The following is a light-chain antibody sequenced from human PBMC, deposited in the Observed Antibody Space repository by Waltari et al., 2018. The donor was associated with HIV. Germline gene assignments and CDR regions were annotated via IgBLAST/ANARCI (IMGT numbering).Light chain of an antibody. CDR1: SSDSDVSSY. CDR3: CSYAGSKTHNVA. CDR2: DVT. J-gene: IGLJ2*01. Sequence: QSALTQPRSVSGSPGQSITISCSGTSSDSDVSSYVSWYQQHPGKAPQIIIYDVTKRPSGVPDRFSGSKSGNTASLTISGLQAEDEADYYCCSYAGSKTHNVAFGGGTRLTVL. V-gene: IGLV2-11*01.